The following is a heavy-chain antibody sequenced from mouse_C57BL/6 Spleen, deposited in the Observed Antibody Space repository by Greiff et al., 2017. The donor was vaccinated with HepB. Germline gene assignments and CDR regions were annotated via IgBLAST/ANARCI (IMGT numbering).Heavy chain of an antibody. CDR3: ANYGRSPVAY. D-gene: IGHD1-1*01. CDR1: GYAFSSSW. CDR2: IYPGDGDT. J-gene: IGHJ3*01. V-gene: IGHV1-82*01. Sequence: QVQLKESGPELVKPGASVKISCKASGYAFSSSWMNWVKQRPGKGLEWIGRIYPGDGDTNYNGKFKGKATLTADKSSSTAYMQLSSLTSEDSAVYFCANYGRSPVAYWGKGTLVTVSA.